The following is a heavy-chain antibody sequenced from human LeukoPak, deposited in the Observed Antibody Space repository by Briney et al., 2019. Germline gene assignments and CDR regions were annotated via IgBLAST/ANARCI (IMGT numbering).Heavy chain of an antibody. CDR1: GDSIGSGPYY. J-gene: IGHJ3*02. V-gene: IGHV4-61*02. CDR3: ARDLETIFGVVEGAFDI. D-gene: IGHD3-3*01. CDR2: IHARGST. Sequence: PSETLSLTCTVSGDSIGSGPYYWTWIRQTAGKGLEWIGRIHARGSTDYNPSLKSRVTMSADTSKNQFSLNLSSVTAADTAVYYCARDLETIFGVVEGAFDIWGQGTMVTVSS.